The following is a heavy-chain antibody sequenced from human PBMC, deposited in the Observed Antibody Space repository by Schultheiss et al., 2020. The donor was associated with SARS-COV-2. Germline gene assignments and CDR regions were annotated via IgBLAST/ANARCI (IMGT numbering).Heavy chain of an antibody. Sequence: GGSLRLSCAASGFTFSSYGMHWVRQAPGKGLEWVAVIWYDGSNKYYADSVKGRFTISRDNSKNTLYLQMNSLRAEDTAVYYCAKGGRWRQLVLDMDVWGIGTAV. CDR2: IWYDGSNK. V-gene: IGHV3-33*06. J-gene: IGHJ6*03. CDR1: GFTFSSYG. D-gene: IGHD6-13*01. CDR3: AKGGRWRQLVLDMDV.